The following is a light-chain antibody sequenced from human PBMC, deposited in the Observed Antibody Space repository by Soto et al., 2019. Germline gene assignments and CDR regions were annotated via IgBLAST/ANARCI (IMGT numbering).Light chain of an antibody. CDR1: SSNFGAGYE. Sequence: QSVLTQPPSVSGAPGQRVTISCTGSSSNFGAGYEVHWYKQLPGAAPTLVIFNNLNRPSGVPERFSGSKYGTSASLVISGLQAEDEADYYCQSFDSSLRAYVFGSGTKVTVL. CDR3: QSFDSSLRAYV. V-gene: IGLV1-40*01. J-gene: IGLJ1*01. CDR2: NNL.